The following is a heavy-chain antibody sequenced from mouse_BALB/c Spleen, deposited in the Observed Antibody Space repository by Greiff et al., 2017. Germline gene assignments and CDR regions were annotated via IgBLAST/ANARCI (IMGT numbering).Heavy chain of an antibody. CDR3: ARCYYGSSASGMDY. D-gene: IGHD1-1*01. J-gene: IGHJ4*01. V-gene: IGHV1-20*02. CDR2: INPYNGDT. CDR1: GYSFTGYF. Sequence: VQLQQSGPELVKPGASVKISCTASGYSFTGYFMNWVMQTHGKSLEWIGRINPYNGDTFYNQKFKGKATLTVDKSSSTVHMELRSLASEDSAVYYCARCYYGSSASGMDYWGQGTSVTVSA.